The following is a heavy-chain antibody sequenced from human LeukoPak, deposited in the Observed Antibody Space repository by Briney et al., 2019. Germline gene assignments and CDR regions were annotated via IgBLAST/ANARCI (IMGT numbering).Heavy chain of an antibody. CDR1: GGSISSGDYY. CDR3: ARDQTAAAGFLDY. D-gene: IGHD6-13*01. Sequence: SETLSLTCTVSGGSISSGDYYWSWIRQPPGKGLEWIGYIYYSGRTYYNPSLKSRVTISLDTSKNQFSLKLTPVTAADTAVYYCARDQTAAAGFLDYWGQGTLVTVSS. J-gene: IGHJ4*02. CDR2: IYYSGRT. V-gene: IGHV4-30-4*08.